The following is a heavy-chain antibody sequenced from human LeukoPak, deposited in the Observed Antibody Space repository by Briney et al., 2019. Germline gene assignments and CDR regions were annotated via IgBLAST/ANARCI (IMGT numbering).Heavy chain of an antibody. J-gene: IGHJ4*02. D-gene: IGHD4-17*01. CDR2: ISGGGAGP. Sequence: GGSLRLSCAASGFTFSSYAMTWVRQAPGKGLEWVSAISGGGAGPYYADSVKGRFTISRDNSKNTLYLQMNSLRAEDTALYYCAKNPESYGDSSTDYWGQGTLVTVSS. CDR1: GFTFSSYA. V-gene: IGHV3-23*01. CDR3: AKNPESYGDSSTDY.